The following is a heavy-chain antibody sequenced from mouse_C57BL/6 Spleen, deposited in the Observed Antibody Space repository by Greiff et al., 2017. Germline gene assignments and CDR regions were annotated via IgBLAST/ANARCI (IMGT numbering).Heavy chain of an antibody. J-gene: IGHJ4*01. CDR2: ILPGSGST. D-gene: IGHD2-4*01. Sequence: QVQLKQSGAELMKPGASVKLSCKATGYTFTGYWIEWVKQRPGHGLEWIGEILPGSGSTNYNEKFKGKATFTADTSSTTAYMQLSSLTTEDSAIYYGARSGLRRRYYAMDYWGQGTSVTVSS. V-gene: IGHV1-9*01. CDR3: ARSGLRRRYYAMDY. CDR1: GYTFTGYW.